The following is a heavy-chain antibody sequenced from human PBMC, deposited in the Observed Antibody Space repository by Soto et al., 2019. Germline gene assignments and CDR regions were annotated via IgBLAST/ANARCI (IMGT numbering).Heavy chain of an antibody. J-gene: IGHJ4*02. Sequence: QLQLQESGPGLVKPSETLSLTCTVSGGSISSSSYYWGWIRQPPGKGLEWIGSIYYSGSTYYNPSLKSRVTISVDTSKNQFSLKLSSVTAADTAVYYCARHIGSGYSTLYYFDYWGQGTLVTVSS. V-gene: IGHV4-39*01. CDR2: IYYSGST. CDR1: GGSISSSSYY. D-gene: IGHD3-3*01. CDR3: ARHIGSGYSTLYYFDY.